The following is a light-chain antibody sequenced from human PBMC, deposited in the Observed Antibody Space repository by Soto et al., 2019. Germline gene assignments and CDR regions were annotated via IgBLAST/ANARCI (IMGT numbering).Light chain of an antibody. J-gene: IGKJ1*01. CDR2: GAS. CDR1: QGISSY. V-gene: IGKV1-8*01. CDR3: QQHNGYSERM. Sequence: AIRMTQSPSSLSASTGDRVTITCRASQGISSYLAWYQQKPGKAPKLLIYGASSLASGVPSRFSGSGSGTEFTLTISSLQPDDFATYYCQQHNGYSERMFGQGTKVDI.